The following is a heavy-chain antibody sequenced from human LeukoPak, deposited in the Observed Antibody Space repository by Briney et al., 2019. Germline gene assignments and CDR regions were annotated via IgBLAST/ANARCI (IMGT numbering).Heavy chain of an antibody. CDR3: ARHVVAAAVINWFDP. V-gene: IGHV4-4*09. CDR1: GGSISSYY. Sequence: SETLSLTCTVSGGSISSYYWSWIRQPPGKGLEWIGYIYTSGSTNYNPSLKSRVTISVDTSKNQFSPKLSSVTAADTAVYYSARHVVAAAVINWFDPWGQGTLVTVS. J-gene: IGHJ5*02. CDR2: IYTSGST. D-gene: IGHD6-13*01.